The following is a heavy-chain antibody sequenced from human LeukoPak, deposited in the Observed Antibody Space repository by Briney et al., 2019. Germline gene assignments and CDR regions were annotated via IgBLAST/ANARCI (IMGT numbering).Heavy chain of an antibody. V-gene: IGHV4-31*03. D-gene: IGHD6-19*01. CDR3: ARSLKISSGWFHNFDY. Sequence: SETLSLTCTVSGGSISSGGYYWSWIRQHPGKGLEWIGYIYYSGSTYYNPSLKSRVTISVDTSKNQFSLKVTSVSAADTAVYYCARSLKISSGWFHNFDYWGQGTLVTVSS. CDR2: IYYSGST. J-gene: IGHJ4*02. CDR1: GGSISSGGYY.